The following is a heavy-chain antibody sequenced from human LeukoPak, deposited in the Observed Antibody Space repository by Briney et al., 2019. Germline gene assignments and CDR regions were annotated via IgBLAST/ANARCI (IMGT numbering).Heavy chain of an antibody. J-gene: IGHJ3*02. D-gene: IGHD3-22*01. CDR1: GFTFSNAW. Sequence: PGGSLRLSCAASGFTFSNAWMSWVRQAPGKGLEWAAVISYDGSNKYYADSVKGRFTISRDNSKNTLYLQMNSLRAEDTAVYYCAREIYYYDSSGYYFGAFDIWGQGTMVTVSS. CDR3: AREIYYYDSSGYYFGAFDI. CDR2: ISYDGSNK. V-gene: IGHV3-30-3*01.